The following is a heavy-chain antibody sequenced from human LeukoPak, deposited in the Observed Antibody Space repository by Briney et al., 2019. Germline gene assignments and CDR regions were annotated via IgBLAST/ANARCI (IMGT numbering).Heavy chain of an antibody. V-gene: IGHV3-23*01. D-gene: IGHD1-1*01. CDR1: GFTFSSYA. Sequence: GGSLRLSCAASGFTFSSYAMSWVRQAPGKGLEWVSSISGTGGSTYYADSVKGRFTISRDNSNNTLFLQMNSLRAEDTAVYYCAKVRTGHYFDYWGQGTLVTVSS. CDR3: AKVRTGHYFDY. CDR2: ISGTGGST. J-gene: IGHJ4*02.